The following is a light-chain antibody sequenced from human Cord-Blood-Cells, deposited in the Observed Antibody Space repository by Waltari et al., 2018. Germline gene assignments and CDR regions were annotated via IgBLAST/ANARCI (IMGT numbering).Light chain of an antibody. CDR1: QSVSSN. V-gene: IGKV3-15*01. CDR2: GAS. J-gene: IGKJ3*01. CDR3: QQYNNWPPFT. Sequence: EIVMTQSPATLSVSPGERATLSCRASQSVSSNLAWYQQKPGQAPSLLIYGASTRATCIPARFSGSGSGTEFTLTISSLQSEDFAVYYCQQYNNWPPFTFGPGTKVDIK.